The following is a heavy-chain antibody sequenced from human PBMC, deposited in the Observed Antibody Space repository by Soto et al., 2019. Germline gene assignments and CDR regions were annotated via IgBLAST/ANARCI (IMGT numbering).Heavy chain of an antibody. CDR3: ARPRIEAADPFYYGMDV. CDR2: IYYSGST. D-gene: IGHD6-13*01. CDR1: GGSISSYY. V-gene: IGHV4-59*08. J-gene: IGHJ6*02. Sequence: SETLSITCTVSGGSISSYYWSWIRQPPGKGLEWIGYIYYSGSTNYNPSLKSRVTISVDTSKNQFSLKLSSVTAADTAVYYCARPRIEAADPFYYGMDVWGQANTVTVSS.